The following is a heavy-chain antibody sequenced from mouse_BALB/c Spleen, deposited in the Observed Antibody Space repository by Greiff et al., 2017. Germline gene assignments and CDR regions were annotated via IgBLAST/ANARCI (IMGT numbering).Heavy chain of an antibody. Sequence: VQLQQSGPELVKPGASVKISCKASGYTFTDYNMHWVKQSHGKSLEWIGYIYPYNGGTGYNQKFKSKATLTVDNSSSTAYMELRSLTSEDSAVYYCARRENRYDVWYFDVWGAGTTVTVSS. V-gene: IGHV1S29*02. CDR3: ARRENRYDVWYFDV. CDR1: GYTFTDYN. D-gene: IGHD2-14*01. J-gene: IGHJ1*01. CDR2: IYPYNGGT.